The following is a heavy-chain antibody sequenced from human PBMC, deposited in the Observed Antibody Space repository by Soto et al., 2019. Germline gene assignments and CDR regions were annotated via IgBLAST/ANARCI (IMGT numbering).Heavy chain of an antibody. D-gene: IGHD2-2*01. CDR2: IWYDGSNK. V-gene: IGHV3-33*01. J-gene: IGHJ6*02. CDR1: GFTFSSYG. Sequence: SGGSLRLSCAASGFTFSSYGMHWVRQAPGKGLEWVAVIWYDGSNKYYADSVKGRFTISRDNSKNTLYLQMNSLRAEDTAVYYCARDFPRVPAVRDNYYYGMDVWGQGTTVTVSS. CDR3: ARDFPRVPAVRDNYYYGMDV.